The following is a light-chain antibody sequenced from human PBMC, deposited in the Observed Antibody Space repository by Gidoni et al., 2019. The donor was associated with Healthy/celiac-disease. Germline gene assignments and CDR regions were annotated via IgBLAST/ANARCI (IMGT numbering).Light chain of an antibody. J-gene: IGLJ2*01. V-gene: IGLV2-14*03. Sequence: QSALTQPASVSGSPGQSITISCTGTSSDVGGYNYVSWYQKHPGKAPKLMIYDVSNRPSGVSNRFSGSKSGNTASLTISGLQAEDEAEYYCSSYITGSTLGVFGGGTKLTVL. CDR3: SSYITGSTLGV. CDR1: SSDVGGYNY. CDR2: DVS.